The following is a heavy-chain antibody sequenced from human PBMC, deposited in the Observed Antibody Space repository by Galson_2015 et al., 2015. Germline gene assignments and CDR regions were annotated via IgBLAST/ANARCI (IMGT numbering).Heavy chain of an antibody. J-gene: IGHJ4*02. CDR3: TRHHYSSGWYEATFDY. D-gene: IGHD6-19*01. V-gene: IGHV5-51*01. CDR2: IYPDDSET. Sequence: QSGAEVKKPGESLKISCKGSRYSFSNYWIGWVRQMPGKGLEWMGIIYPDDSETRYSPSFQGQVTISADKSISTAYLQWSSLKASDTAMYYCTRHHYSSGWYEATFDYWGQGTPVTVSS. CDR1: RYSFSNYW.